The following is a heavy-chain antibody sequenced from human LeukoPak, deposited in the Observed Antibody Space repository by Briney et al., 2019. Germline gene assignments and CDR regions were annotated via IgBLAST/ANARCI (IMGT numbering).Heavy chain of an antibody. CDR2: INYDATDS. V-gene: IGHV3-74*01. CDR3: GISRWSGYISD. J-gene: IGHJ4*02. Sequence: GGSLRLSCAASGFTFTSYAMSWVRQAPGKGLEWVSRINYDATDSSHADSVKGQFTISRDNAKNMVYLQMNRLRAEDTAMYYCGISRWSGYISDWGLGTPVTVSS. CDR1: GFTFTSYA. D-gene: IGHD3-3*01.